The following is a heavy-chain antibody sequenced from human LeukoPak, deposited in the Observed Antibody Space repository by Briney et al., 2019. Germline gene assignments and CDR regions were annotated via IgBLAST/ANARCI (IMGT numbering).Heavy chain of an antibody. CDR2: VSGSGATI. V-gene: IGHV3-23*01. CDR3: ATSYYDFWTGLDY. D-gene: IGHD3-3*01. CDR1: GFTVSSNY. Sequence: GGSLRLSCAASGFTVSSNYMSWVRQAPGKGLEWVSSVSGSGATIHYADSVKGRFTISRDNSKNTLYLQMNSLRAEDTALYYCATSYYDFWTGLDYWGQGTLVTVSS. J-gene: IGHJ4*02.